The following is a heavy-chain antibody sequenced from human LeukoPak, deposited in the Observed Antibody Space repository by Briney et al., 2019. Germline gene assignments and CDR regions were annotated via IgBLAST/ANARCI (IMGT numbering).Heavy chain of an antibody. D-gene: IGHD3-9*01. Sequence: GGSLRLSCAASGFTFSSYGMHWVRQAPGKGLEWVAFIRYDGSNKYYADSVKGRFTISRDNSKNTLYLQMNSLRAEDTAVYYCANSRSSGRYYDILTGYSRSGYYYMDVWGKGTTVTISS. CDR2: IRYDGSNK. CDR1: GFTFSSYG. J-gene: IGHJ6*03. CDR3: ANSRSSGRYYDILTGYSRSGYYYMDV. V-gene: IGHV3-30*02.